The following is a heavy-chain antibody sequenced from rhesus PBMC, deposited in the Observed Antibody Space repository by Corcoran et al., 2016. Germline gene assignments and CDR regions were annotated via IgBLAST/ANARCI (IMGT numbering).Heavy chain of an antibody. CDR3: ARDFESRFDY. V-gene: IGHV4-122*02. CDR1: GGSIRSGYYY. J-gene: IGHJ4*01. CDR2: ITYSGST. Sequence: QVQLQESGPGLVKPSETLSLTCAVSGGSIRSGYYYWSWIRQPPGKGLAWIGYITYSGSTSYKPSLKSRFTISRDTSKNQFSLKLSSVTAADTAVYYCARDFESRFDYWGQGVLVTVSS.